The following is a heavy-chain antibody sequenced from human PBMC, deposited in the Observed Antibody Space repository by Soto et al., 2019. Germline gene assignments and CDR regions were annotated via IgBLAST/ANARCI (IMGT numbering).Heavy chain of an antibody. CDR1: GGSISSYY. J-gene: IGHJ5*02. CDR2: IYYSGST. D-gene: IGHD4-17*01. Sequence: PSETLSLTCTVSGGSISSYYWSWIRQPPGKGLEWIGYIYYSGSTYYNPSLKSRVTISVDTSKNQFSLKLSSVTAADTAVYYCARDYGDDSNWFDPWGQGTLVTVSS. CDR3: ARDYGDDSNWFDP. V-gene: IGHV4-59*06.